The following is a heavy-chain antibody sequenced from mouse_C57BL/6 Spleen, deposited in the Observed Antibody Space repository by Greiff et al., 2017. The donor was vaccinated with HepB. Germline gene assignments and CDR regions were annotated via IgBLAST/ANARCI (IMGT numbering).Heavy chain of an antibody. CDR3: ARSPSITTVVASDV. V-gene: IGHV1-80*01. Sequence: VQLQQSGAELVKPGASVKISCKASGYAFSSYWMNWVKQRPGKGLEWIGQIYPGDGDTNYNGKFKGKATLTADKSSSTAYMQLSSLTSEDSAVYFCARSPSITTVVASDVWGTGTTVTVSS. CDR1: GYAFSSYW. D-gene: IGHD1-1*01. CDR2: IYPGDGDT. J-gene: IGHJ1*03.